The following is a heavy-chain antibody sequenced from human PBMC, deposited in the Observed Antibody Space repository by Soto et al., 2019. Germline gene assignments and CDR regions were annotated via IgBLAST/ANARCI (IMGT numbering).Heavy chain of an antibody. Sequence: GESLKISXKGSGYSFTSYWISWVRQMPGKGLEWMGRIDPSDSYTNYSPSFQGHVTISADKSISTAYLQWSSLKASDTAMYYCARHSSSWAYFDYWGQGTLVTVSS. CDR2: IDPSDSYT. CDR1: GYSFTSYW. D-gene: IGHD6-13*01. J-gene: IGHJ4*02. V-gene: IGHV5-10-1*01. CDR3: ARHSSSWAYFDY.